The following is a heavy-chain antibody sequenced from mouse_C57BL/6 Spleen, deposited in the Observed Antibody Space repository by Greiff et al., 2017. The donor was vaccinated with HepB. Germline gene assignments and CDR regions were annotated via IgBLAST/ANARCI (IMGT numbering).Heavy chain of an antibody. CDR1: GYTFTDYN. CDR3: ARRDSSGYGGFAY. V-gene: IGHV1-18*01. J-gene: IGHJ3*01. CDR2: INPNNGGT. D-gene: IGHD3-2*02. Sequence: EVQLQQSGPELVKPGASVKIPCKASGYTFTDYNMDWVKQSHGKSLEWIGDINPNNGGTIYNQKFKGKATLTVDKSSSTAYMELRSLTSEDTAVYYCARRDSSGYGGFAYWGQGTLVTVSA.